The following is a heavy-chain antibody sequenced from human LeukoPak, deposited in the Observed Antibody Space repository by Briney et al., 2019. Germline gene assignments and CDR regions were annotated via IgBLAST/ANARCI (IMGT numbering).Heavy chain of an antibody. J-gene: IGHJ4*02. CDR3: VRDFLGESGAGGR. Sequence: PGGSLRLSCAASGFTLSTYTMNWVRQAPGKGLERVSSISPTAISTWYADSLKGRFTISRDNARNLLFLEGNGLRAEDTGVFYCVRDFLGESGAGGRWGQGTLVTVSS. CDR1: GFTLSTYT. V-gene: IGHV3-21*06. D-gene: IGHD3-10*01. CDR2: ISPTAIST.